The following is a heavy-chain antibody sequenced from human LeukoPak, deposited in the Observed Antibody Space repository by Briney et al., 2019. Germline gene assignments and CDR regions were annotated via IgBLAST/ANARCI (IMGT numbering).Heavy chain of an antibody. D-gene: IGHD3-22*01. V-gene: IGHV1-46*01. J-gene: IGHJ4*02. CDR1: GYTFTSYY. Sequence: ASVKVSCKASGYTFTSYYMHWVRQAPGQGLEWMGIINPSGGSTSYAQKFQGRVTMTRDTSTSTVYMEPSSLRSEDTAVYYCARGGYYDRSGYSHDYWGQGTLVTVSS. CDR2: INPSGGST. CDR3: ARGGYYDRSGYSHDY.